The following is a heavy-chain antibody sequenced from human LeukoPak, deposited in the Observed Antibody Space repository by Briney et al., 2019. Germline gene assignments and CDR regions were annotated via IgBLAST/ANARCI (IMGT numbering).Heavy chain of an antibody. CDR3: ATDLLDY. CDR2: IKRKTDDGTT. V-gene: IGHV3-15*01. Sequence: PGGSLRLSCAVSGIIFSNAWMSWVRQAPGKGLEWVGRIKRKTDDGTTEYAAPVKGRFTISRDDSKTTLYLQMNSLKTEDTALYYCATDLLDYWGQGTLVTVSS. J-gene: IGHJ4*02. CDR1: GIIFSNAW.